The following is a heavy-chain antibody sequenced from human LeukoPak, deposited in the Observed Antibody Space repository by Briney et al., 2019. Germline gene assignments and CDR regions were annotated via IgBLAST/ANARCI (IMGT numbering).Heavy chain of an antibody. CDR3: ARSAVVVPAANTHLNYNFDY. CDR2: IYTSGST. V-gene: IGHV4-4*07. D-gene: IGHD2-2*01. Sequence: SETLSLTCTVSGGSISSYYWSWIRQPAGKGLEWIGRIYTSGSTNYNPSLKSRVTMSVDTSKNQFSLKLSSVTAADTAVYYCARSAVVVPAANTHLNYNFDYWGRGTLVTVSS. CDR1: GGSISSYY. J-gene: IGHJ4*02.